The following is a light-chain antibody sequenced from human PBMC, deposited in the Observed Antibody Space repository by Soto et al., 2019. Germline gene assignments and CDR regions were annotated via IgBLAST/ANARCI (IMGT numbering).Light chain of an antibody. CDR2: DVS. CDR3: SSYTSSSTVV. J-gene: IGLJ2*01. Sequence: QSALTQPASVSGSPGQSITISCTGTSSDVGGYNYVSWYQQHPGKAPTLMIYDVSNRPSGVSNRFSGSKSVNTAFLTISGLEAEDEADYYCSSYTSSSTVVFGGGTKLTVL. CDR1: SSDVGGYNY. V-gene: IGLV2-14*01.